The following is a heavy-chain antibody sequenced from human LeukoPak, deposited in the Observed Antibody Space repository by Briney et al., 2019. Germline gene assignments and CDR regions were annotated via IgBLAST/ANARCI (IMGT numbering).Heavy chain of an antibody. J-gene: IGHJ4*02. CDR3: ARDSSGSRD. D-gene: IGHD3-10*01. Sequence: GGAVRLSCAASGFTFSDYYMSWTRQAPGKGLEWVSYISSSSSYTNYADSVKGRFTISRDNAKNSLYLQMNSLRAEDTAVYYCARDSSGSRDWGQRTMVAASS. CDR1: GFTFSDYY. CDR2: ISSSSSYT. V-gene: IGHV3-11*05.